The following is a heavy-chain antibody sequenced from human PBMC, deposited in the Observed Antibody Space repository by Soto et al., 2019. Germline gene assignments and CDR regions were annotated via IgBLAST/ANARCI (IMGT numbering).Heavy chain of an antibody. J-gene: IGHJ3*02. V-gene: IGHV1-24*01. CDR2: FDPEDGET. CDR3: ATPLESGNAFDI. Sequence: ASVKVSCKVSGYTLTELSMHWVRQAPGKGLEWMGGFDPEDGETIYAQKFQGRVTMTEDTSTDTAYMELSSLRSEDTAVYYCATPLESGNAFDIWGQGTMVTVSS. CDR1: GYTLTELS. D-gene: IGHD1-1*01.